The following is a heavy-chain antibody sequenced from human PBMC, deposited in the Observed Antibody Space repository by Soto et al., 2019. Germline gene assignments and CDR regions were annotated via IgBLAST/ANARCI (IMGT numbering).Heavy chain of an antibody. CDR1: GYTFTTYG. J-gene: IGHJ6*02. V-gene: IGHV1-18*01. CDR2: ISTYSGNT. CDR3: ARDQGYSTSSTYFYGMDV. Sequence: QVQLVQSGAEVKKPGASVKVSCKASGYTFTTYGINWVRRALGQGLEWMGWISTYSGNTKYAQKLQGRVSMTTDTSTSIAYMELRSLRSDDTAVYYCARDQGYSTSSTYFYGMDVWGQGTTVTVSS. D-gene: IGHD6-6*01.